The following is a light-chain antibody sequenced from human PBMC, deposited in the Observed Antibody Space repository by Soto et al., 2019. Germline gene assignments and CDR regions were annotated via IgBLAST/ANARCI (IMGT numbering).Light chain of an antibody. CDR2: EVS. Sequence: QSALTQPPSASGSTGQSVAISCTGTSSDVGGYNFVSWYQHHPGKAPKLMIFEVSKRPSGVPDRFSGSKSGNTASLTVSGLQAEDEADYYCGSYAGNNKIFGGGTKLTVL. J-gene: IGLJ2*01. V-gene: IGLV2-8*01. CDR1: SSDVGGYNF. CDR3: GSYAGNNKI.